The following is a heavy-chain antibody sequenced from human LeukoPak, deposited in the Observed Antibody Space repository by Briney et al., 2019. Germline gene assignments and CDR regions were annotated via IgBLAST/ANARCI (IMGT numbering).Heavy chain of an antibody. V-gene: IGHV4-39*01. Sequence: SETLSLPCTVSGGSIRGSDSYWAWIRQPPGKGLEWIGSVYDTGSTYYNPSLKSRVTISVDTSKNQFSLNLSSLTAADTAVYYCARHLHNYYGSGSYFDYWGQRTLVTVSS. CDR1: GGSIRGSDSY. D-gene: IGHD3-10*01. CDR3: ARHLHNYYGSGSYFDY. J-gene: IGHJ4*02. CDR2: VYDTGST.